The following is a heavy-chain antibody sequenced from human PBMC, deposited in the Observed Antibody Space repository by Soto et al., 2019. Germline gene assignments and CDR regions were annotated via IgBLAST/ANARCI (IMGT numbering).Heavy chain of an antibody. CDR1: GGSFSGYY. CDR2: INHSGST. Sequence: SETLSLTCAVYGGSFSGYYWSWIRQPPGKGLEWIGEINHSGSTNYNPSLKIRVTISVDTDKNKFSLKLSSVTAADAAVYFCASGRAYCVGDCYLFDYWGQGTLVTVSS. CDR3: ASGRAYCVGDCYLFDY. D-gene: IGHD2-21*02. J-gene: IGHJ4*02. V-gene: IGHV4-34*01.